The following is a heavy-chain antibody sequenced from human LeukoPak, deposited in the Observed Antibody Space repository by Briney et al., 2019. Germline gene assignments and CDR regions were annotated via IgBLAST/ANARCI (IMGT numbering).Heavy chain of an antibody. V-gene: IGHV4-39*07. Sequence: SETLCLTCTVSGGSITSSSYHWGWIRQPPGKGLEWIGSIYYTGTTYYNPSLKSRVSIFVDTSKNQFSLKLSSVTAADTAVYYCARDGGSSNFDYWGQGTLVTVSS. CDR2: IYYTGTT. CDR1: GGSITSSSYH. J-gene: IGHJ4*02. D-gene: IGHD1-26*01. CDR3: ARDGGSSNFDY.